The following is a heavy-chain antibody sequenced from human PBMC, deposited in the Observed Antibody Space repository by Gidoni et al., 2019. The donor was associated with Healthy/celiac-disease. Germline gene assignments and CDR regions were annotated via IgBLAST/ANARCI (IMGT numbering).Heavy chain of an antibody. Sequence: QVQLVQSGAEVKKPGASVKVSCKASGYTFTSYGISWVRPAPGQGLEWIGWISAYNGNTNYAQKRQGRVTMTTDTSTSTAYMELRSLRSDDTAVYYCARDPPYSSGWYVSMDYWGQGTLVTVSS. V-gene: IGHV1-18*01. CDR3: ARDPPYSSGWYVSMDY. CDR1: GYTFTSYG. CDR2: ISAYNGNT. D-gene: IGHD6-19*01. J-gene: IGHJ4*02.